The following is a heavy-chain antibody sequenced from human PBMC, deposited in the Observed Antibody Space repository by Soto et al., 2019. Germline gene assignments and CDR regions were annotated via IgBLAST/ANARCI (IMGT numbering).Heavy chain of an antibody. J-gene: IGHJ3*02. D-gene: IGHD6-6*01. V-gene: IGHV3-15*01. CDR3: WRSSSSGGAFDI. Sequence: GGSLRLSCAASGFTFSNAWMSWVRQAPGKGLEWVGRIKSKTDGGTTDYAAPVKGRFTSSRDDSKNTLYLQMNSLKTEDTAVYYCWRSSSSGGAFDIWGQGTMVTVSS. CDR1: GFTFSNAW. CDR2: IKSKTDGGTT.